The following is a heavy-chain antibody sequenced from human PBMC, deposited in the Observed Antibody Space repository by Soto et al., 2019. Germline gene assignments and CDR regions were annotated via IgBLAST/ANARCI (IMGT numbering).Heavy chain of an antibody. V-gene: IGHV4-39*01. CDR2: IYYSGST. Sequence: PSETLSLTCTVSGGSISSSSYYWGWIRQPPGKGLEWIGSIYYSGSTYYNPSLKIRVTISVDTSKNQFSLKLSAVTAADTAVYYCARHGSGSYYADHSYYYYYGMDVWGQGTTVTVSS. J-gene: IGHJ6*02. CDR1: GGSISSSSYY. D-gene: IGHD3-10*01. CDR3: ARHGSGSYYADHSYYYYYGMDV.